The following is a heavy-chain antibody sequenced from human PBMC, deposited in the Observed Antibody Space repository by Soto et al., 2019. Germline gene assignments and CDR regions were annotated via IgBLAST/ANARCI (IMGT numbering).Heavy chain of an antibody. D-gene: IGHD1-1*01. CDR3: ARVRQGCSANNCYFDP. CDR1: GGSVRAPDW. V-gene: IGHV4-4*02. CDR2: VHISGHS. Sequence: PSETLSLTCTLSGGSVRAPDWWNWVRQSPDKGLEWIAEVHISGHSNYNPSPRSRVSVSIDSSKNQFYLNLNSVTAADTAIYYCARVRQGCSANNCYFDPWGQGTQVTVS. J-gene: IGHJ5*01.